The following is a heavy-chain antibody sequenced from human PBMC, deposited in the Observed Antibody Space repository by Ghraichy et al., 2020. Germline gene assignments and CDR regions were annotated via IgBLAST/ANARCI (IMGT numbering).Heavy chain of an antibody. V-gene: IGHV4-39*01. CDR1: GGSISSSSYY. D-gene: IGHD3-10*01. J-gene: IGHJ4*02. CDR2: IYYSGST. CDR3: ARHDTRHSYYYVSGSYLIDY. Sequence: SETLSLTCTVSGGSISSSSYYWGWIRQPPGKGLEWIGSIYYSGSTYYNPSLKSRVTISVDTSKNQFSLKLSSVTAADTAVYYCARHDTRHSYYYVSGSYLIDYWGQGTLVTVSS.